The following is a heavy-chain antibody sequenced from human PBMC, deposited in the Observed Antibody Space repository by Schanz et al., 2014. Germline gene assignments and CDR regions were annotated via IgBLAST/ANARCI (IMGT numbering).Heavy chain of an antibody. Sequence: VQLVQSGSEVPKPGASVPVSSKGSCYSFPPYGISWVPQAPGQGLEWMGRIVPIAGITNYAQRFQGRVTITADKSSDTAYMELSSLRSEDTAIYYCRREVGLYDRGWFDPWGEGTLVAVSS. CDR3: RREVGLYDRGWFDP. CDR2: IVPIAGIT. J-gene: IGHJ5*02. D-gene: IGHD3-22*01. CDR1: CYSFPPYG. V-gene: IGHV1-69*04.